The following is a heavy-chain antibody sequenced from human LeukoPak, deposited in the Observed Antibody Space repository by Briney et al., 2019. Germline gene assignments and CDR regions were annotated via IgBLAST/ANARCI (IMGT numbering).Heavy chain of an antibody. Sequence: ASVKVSCKASGYTFTGYYMHWVRQAPGQGLEWMGWINPNSGGTNYAQKFQGRVTMTRDTSISTAYMELSRLRSDDTAVYYCARGDYYGSGSYLLFDPWGQGTLVTVSS. V-gene: IGHV1-2*02. CDR1: GYTFTGYY. J-gene: IGHJ5*02. CDR2: INPNSGGT. D-gene: IGHD3-10*01. CDR3: ARGDYYGSGSYLLFDP.